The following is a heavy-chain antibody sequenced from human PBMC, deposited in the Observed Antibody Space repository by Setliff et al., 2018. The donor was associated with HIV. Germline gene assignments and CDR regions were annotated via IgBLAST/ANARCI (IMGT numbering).Heavy chain of an antibody. CDR3: ARDLSHRTTGYYYGMDV. CDR2: IYYTGST. D-gene: IGHD1-7*01. J-gene: IGHJ6*02. V-gene: IGHV4-59*02. CDR1: GDSVSGYY. Sequence: SETLSLTCTVSGDSVSGYYWTWIRQPPGKGLEWIGDIYYTGSTNFSPSLKSRVTISLDTSKHQFSLKLRSVSAADTAMYYCARDLSHRTTGYYYGMDVWGQGTTVTVSS.